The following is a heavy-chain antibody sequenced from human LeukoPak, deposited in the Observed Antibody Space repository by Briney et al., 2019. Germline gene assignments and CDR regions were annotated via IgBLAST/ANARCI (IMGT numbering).Heavy chain of an antibody. J-gene: IGHJ5*02. CDR2: IAPSDSYT. V-gene: IGHV5-10-1*01. CDR3: VRQPPGVYDTTQNWFDP. CDR1: GYSFPSYW. D-gene: IGHD3-22*01. Sequence: GESLRISCKVSGYSFPSYWITWVRQVPGKGLEWMGRIAPSDSYTSYNPSFEGHVTMSVEKSITTVYLQWSSLKASDIAMYYCVRQPPGVYDTTQNWFDPWGQGTLVTVSS.